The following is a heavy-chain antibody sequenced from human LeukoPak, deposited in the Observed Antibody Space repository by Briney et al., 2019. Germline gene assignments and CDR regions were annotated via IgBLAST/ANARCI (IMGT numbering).Heavy chain of an antibody. Sequence: ASVKVSCKASGYIFTNYGISWVRQAPGQGLEWMGWISSFNDNTHSAPKLQGRVTMTTDTSTGTAYMELRSLRSDDTAVYYCASGGSGSFIADAFDIWGQGTMVTVSS. J-gene: IGHJ3*02. CDR1: GYIFTNYG. V-gene: IGHV1-18*01. CDR2: ISSFNDNT. D-gene: IGHD3-10*01. CDR3: ASGGSGSFIADAFDI.